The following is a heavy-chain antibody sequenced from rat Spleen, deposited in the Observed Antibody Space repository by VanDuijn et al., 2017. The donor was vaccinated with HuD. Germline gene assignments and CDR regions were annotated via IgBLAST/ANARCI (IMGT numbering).Heavy chain of an antibody. CDR2: ISPSGGTT. V-gene: IGHV5-25*01. D-gene: IGHD1-11*01. CDR1: GFTFSDYD. Sequence: EVQLVESGGGLVQPGRSLTLSCAASGFTFSDYDMAWVRQAPTKGLEWVASISPSGGTTYYRDSVKGRFTVSRDDAKSTLYLQMDSLGSEDTGTYYCASFNYGGYPPYVMDAWGQGASVTVSS. CDR3: ASFNYGGYPPYVMDA. J-gene: IGHJ4*01.